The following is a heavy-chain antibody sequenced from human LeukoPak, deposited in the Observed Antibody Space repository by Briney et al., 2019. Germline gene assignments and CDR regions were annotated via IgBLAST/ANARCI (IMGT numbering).Heavy chain of an antibody. CDR1: GFTVSSNY. V-gene: IGHV3-23*01. J-gene: IGHJ5*02. D-gene: IGHD2-2*02. CDR3: AKYELLYSVLSWFDP. Sequence: GGSLRLSCAASGFTVSSNYMSWVRQAPGKGLEWVSAISGSGGSTYYADSVKGRFTISRDNSKNTLYLQMNSLRAEDTAVYYCAKYELLYSVLSWFDPWGQGTLVTVSS. CDR2: ISGSGGST.